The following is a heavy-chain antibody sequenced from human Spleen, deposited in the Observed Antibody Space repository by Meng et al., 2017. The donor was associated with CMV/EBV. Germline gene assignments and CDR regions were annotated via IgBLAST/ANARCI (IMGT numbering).Heavy chain of an antibody. J-gene: IGHJ3*02. Sequence: SETLSLTCTVPGDSISRGDYYYNWVRQPPGKGLEWIGYSYYSGSTSYNPSLKSRVSIPVDTSKNQFSLKLSSVTAADTAVYYCARGNFVQFWSGYYPLLDAFDTWGQGTMVTVSS. CDR2: SYYSGST. V-gene: IGHV4-30-4*08. CDR3: ARGNFVQFWSGYYPLLDAFDT. CDR1: GDSISRGDYY. D-gene: IGHD3-3*01.